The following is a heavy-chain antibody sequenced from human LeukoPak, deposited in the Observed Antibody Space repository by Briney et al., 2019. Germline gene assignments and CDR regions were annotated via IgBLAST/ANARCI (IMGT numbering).Heavy chain of an antibody. J-gene: IGHJ4*02. CDR2: ISAYNGNT. CDR1: GYTFTGYY. CDR3: ARDVSSSWYPSSGY. V-gene: IGHV1-18*04. Sequence: ASVKVSCKASGYTFTGYYMHWVRQAPGQGLEWMGWISAYNGNTNYAQKLQGRVTMTTDTSTSTAYMELRSLRSDDTAVYYCARDVSSSWYPSSGYWGQGTLVTVSS. D-gene: IGHD6-13*01.